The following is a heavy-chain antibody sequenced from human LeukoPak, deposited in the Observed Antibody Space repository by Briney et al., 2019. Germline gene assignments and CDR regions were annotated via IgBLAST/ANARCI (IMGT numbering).Heavy chain of an antibody. D-gene: IGHD6-19*01. J-gene: IGHJ4*02. V-gene: IGHV3-7*01. Sequence: GASLRLSCAASGFTFSSYWMSWVRQAPGKGLEWVANIKQDGSEKYYVDSVKGRFTISRDNAKNSLYLQMNSLRAEDTAVYYCARVRGIAVAGTVSLWGQGTLVTVSS. CDR2: IKQDGSEK. CDR1: GFTFSSYW. CDR3: ARVRGIAVAGTVSL.